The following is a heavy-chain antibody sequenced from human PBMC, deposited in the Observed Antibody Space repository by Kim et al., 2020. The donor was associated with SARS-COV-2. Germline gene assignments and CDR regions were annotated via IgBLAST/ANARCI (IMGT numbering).Heavy chain of an antibody. J-gene: IGHJ6*02. CDR3: ARGGIERKQQLVHELTLEIYGMDV. Sequence: SVKVSCKASGGTFSSYAISWVRQAPGQGLEWMGGIIPIFGTANYAQKFQGRVTITADESTSTAYMELSSLRSEDTAVYYCARGGIERKQQLVHELTLEIYGMDVWGQGTTVTVSS. CDR1: GGTFSSYA. CDR2: IIPIFGTA. D-gene: IGHD6-13*01. V-gene: IGHV1-69*13.